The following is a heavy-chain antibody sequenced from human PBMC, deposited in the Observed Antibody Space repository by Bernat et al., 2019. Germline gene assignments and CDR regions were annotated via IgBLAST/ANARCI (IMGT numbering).Heavy chain of an antibody. CDR3: ARDRQYSSTLNDY. V-gene: IGHV3-7*04. CDR2: IKGDGSEN. Sequence: EVQLVESGGGLVQPGGSLRLSCAASGFTFSNYWMDWVHQAPGKGLEWVANIKGDGSENYYVDSVKGRFIISRDNAKNSLYLQMNSLRAEDTAVYFCARDRQYSSTLNDYWGQGTLVTVSS. D-gene: IGHD6-13*01. J-gene: IGHJ4*02. CDR1: GFTFSNYW.